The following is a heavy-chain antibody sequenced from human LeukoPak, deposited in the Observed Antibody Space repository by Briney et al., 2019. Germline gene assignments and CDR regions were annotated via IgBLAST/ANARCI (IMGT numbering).Heavy chain of an antibody. D-gene: IGHD6-13*01. CDR3: ARGRRRAIAAAGTIDY. V-gene: IGHV4-34*01. J-gene: IGHJ4*02. Sequence: PSETLSLTCAVYGGSFSGYYWSWIRQPPGKGLEWIGEINHSGSTNYNPSLKSRVTISVDMSKNQFSLKLSSVTAADTAVYYCARGRRRAIAAAGTIDYWGQGTLVTVSS. CDR2: INHSGST. CDR1: GGSFSGYY.